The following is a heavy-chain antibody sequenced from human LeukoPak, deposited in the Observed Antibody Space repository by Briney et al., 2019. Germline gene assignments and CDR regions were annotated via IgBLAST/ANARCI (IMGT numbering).Heavy chain of an antibody. CDR3: ARGQGPYMVRGVIPNWFDP. J-gene: IGHJ5*02. V-gene: IGHV4-59*01. D-gene: IGHD3-10*01. Sequence: PSETLSLTCTVSGGSISSYYWSWIRQPPGKGLEWIGYIYYSGSTNCNPSLKSRVTISVDTSKNQFSLKLSSVTAADTVVYYCARGQGPYMVRGVIPNWFDPWGQGTLVTVSS. CDR2: IYYSGST. CDR1: GGSISSYY.